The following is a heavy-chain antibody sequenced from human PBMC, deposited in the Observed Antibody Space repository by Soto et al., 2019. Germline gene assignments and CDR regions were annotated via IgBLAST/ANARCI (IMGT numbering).Heavy chain of an antibody. J-gene: IGHJ4*02. CDR1: GGSISSGDYY. V-gene: IGHV4-30-4*01. D-gene: IGHD4-17*01. Sequence: PSETLSLTCTVSGGSISSGDYYWSWIRQSPGKGLEWIGYIYYSGSTYYNPSLKSRVTISVDTSKNQFSLKLSSVTAADTAVYYCARDRSTTYGDYGFDYWGQGTLVTVSS. CDR3: ARDRSTTYGDYGFDY. CDR2: IYYSGST.